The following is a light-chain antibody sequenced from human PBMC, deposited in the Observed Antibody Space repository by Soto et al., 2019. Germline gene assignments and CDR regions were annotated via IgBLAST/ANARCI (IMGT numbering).Light chain of an antibody. CDR2: DAS. CDR1: QSVNSKY. Sequence: TLSLSPGERATLSCRASQSVNSKYLAWYQQQPGQAPRLLIYDASSRATGIPDRFSGSGSGTDFTLTISRLEPEDFAVYYCQQYGSSLIFGGGTKVDIK. V-gene: IGKV3-20*01. J-gene: IGKJ4*01. CDR3: QQYGSSLI.